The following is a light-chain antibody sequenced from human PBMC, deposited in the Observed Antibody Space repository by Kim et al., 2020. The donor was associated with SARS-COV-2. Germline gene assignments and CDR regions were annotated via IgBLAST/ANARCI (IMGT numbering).Light chain of an antibody. V-gene: IGKV1-39*01. Sequence: SASVGDRVTISCRASQSITTYLNWSQQKPGTAPRVLSSAASILQSGVSSRFNGSGSGTDFTLTISSLQPEDFATYYCQQSYSTPYTFGQGTKLEI. J-gene: IGKJ2*01. CDR3: QQSYSTPYT. CDR1: QSITTY. CDR2: AAS.